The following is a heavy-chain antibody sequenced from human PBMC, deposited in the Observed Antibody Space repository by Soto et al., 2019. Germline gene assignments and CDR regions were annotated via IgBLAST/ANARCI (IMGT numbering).Heavy chain of an antibody. J-gene: IGHJ4*02. CDR3: ARGIAVTGRQTNFDY. Sequence: SETLSLTCSVSGGSISSGAYYWTWILQHPGKGLEWIGYIYYSGSTYYNPSLKSRLTISIDTSRNQFSLRLSSVTAADTAVYYRARGIAVTGRQTNFDYWGQGTLVTVSS. V-gene: IGHV4-31*03. CDR2: IYYSGST. CDR1: GGSISSGAYY. D-gene: IGHD6-19*01.